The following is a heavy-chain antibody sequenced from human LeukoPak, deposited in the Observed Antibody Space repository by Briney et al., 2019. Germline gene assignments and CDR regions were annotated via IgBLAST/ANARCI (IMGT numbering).Heavy chain of an antibody. D-gene: IGHD6-13*01. CDR3: AKDRDSSSWYLGSCFGDY. V-gene: IGHV3-23*01. Sequence: GGSLRLSCAASGFTFSSYALSWVRQAPGKGLEWVSGISGSGGSTHYADSVKGRFTISRDNSKDTVYLEMNSLRAEDTAVYYCAKDRDSSSWYLGSCFGDYWGQGTLVTVFS. CDR2: ISGSGGST. J-gene: IGHJ4*02. CDR1: GFTFSSYA.